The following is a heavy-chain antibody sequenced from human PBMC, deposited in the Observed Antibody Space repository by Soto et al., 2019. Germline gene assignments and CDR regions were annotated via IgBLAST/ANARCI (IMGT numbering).Heavy chain of an antibody. Sequence: SETLSLTCTVSGGSISSSNYYWGWIRQPPGKGLEWIGSIYYSGITSYNSSLKSRVTISVYTSKNQFSLRLRSVTAADTAVYYCASPTLGAFDIWGQGTMVTVSS. D-gene: IGHD3-16*01. CDR2: IYYSGIT. J-gene: IGHJ3*02. CDR1: GGSISSSNYY. V-gene: IGHV4-39*01. CDR3: ASPTLGAFDI.